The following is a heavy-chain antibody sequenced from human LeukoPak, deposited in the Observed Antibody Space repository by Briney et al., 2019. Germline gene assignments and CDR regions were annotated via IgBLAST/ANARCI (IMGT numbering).Heavy chain of an antibody. J-gene: IGHJ5*02. D-gene: IGHD3-22*01. CDR1: GFTSSSYA. CDR2: ISGSGGST. Sequence: GGSLRLSCAASGFTSSSYAMSWVRQAPGKGLEWVSAISGSGGSTCYADSVKGRFTISRDNSRNTLYLQMNSLRAEDTAVYYCAKGVASSGLYPWGQGTLVTVSS. V-gene: IGHV3-23*01. CDR3: AKGVASSGLYP.